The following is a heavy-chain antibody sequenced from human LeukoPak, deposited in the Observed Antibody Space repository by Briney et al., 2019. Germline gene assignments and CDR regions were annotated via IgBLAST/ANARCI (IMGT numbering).Heavy chain of an antibody. CDR3: ARGGYSSGWYPYPSYYYYGMDV. D-gene: IGHD6-19*01. Sequence: SETLSLTCTVSGGSISSSSYYWGWIRQPPGKGLEWIGSIYYSGSTYYNPSLKSRVTISVDTSKNQFSLKLSSVTAADTAVYYCARGGYSSGWYPYPSYYYYGMDVWGQGTTVTVSS. CDR2: IYYSGST. CDR1: GGSISSSSYY. J-gene: IGHJ6*02. V-gene: IGHV4-39*01.